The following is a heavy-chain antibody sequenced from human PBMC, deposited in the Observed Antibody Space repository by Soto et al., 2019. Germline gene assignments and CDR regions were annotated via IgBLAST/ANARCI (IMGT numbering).Heavy chain of an antibody. CDR1: GFTFSTYT. J-gene: IGHJ4*02. V-gene: IGHV3-23*01. Sequence: EVQLLESGGGLVQPGGSLRLSCVASGFTFSTYTMSWVRQAPGKGLEGVSVISGSGGRPSYADSVQGRFSISRDNPKNTLYLQMNGLRGEDTARYYCAKARCITTDCYVPDYWGQGTLVTVSS. CDR2: ISGSGGRP. D-gene: IGHD3-10*01. CDR3: AKARCITTDCYVPDY.